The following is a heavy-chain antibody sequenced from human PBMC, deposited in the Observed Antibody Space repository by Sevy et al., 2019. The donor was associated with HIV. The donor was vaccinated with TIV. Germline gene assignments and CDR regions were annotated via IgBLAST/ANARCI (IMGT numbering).Heavy chain of an antibody. CDR3: ARGAELTGIVVVVAAPRYFDY. Sequence: GGSLRLSCAASGFTFSSYSMNWVRQAPGKGLEWVSYISSSSSTIYYADSVKGRFTISRDNAKNSLYLQMNSLRDEDTAVYYCARGAELTGIVVVVAAPRYFDYWGQGTLVTVSS. V-gene: IGHV3-48*02. CDR2: ISSSSSTI. J-gene: IGHJ4*02. CDR1: GFTFSSYS. D-gene: IGHD2-15*01.